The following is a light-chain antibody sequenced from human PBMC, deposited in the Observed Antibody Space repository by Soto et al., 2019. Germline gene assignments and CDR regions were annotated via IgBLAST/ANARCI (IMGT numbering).Light chain of an antibody. Sequence: DIQMTQSPSSLSASVGDRVTITCRAGQGINIYLAWYQQKPGKDPKLLISAASTLQSGVPSRFSGSGSGTDFTLTISSLQPEDVATYYCQKYDDAPLTFGGGTKLEIK. CDR3: QKYDDAPLT. CDR1: QGINIY. CDR2: AAS. J-gene: IGKJ4*01. V-gene: IGKV1-27*01.